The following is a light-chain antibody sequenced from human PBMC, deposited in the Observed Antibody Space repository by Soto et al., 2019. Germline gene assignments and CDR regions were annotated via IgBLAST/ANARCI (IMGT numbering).Light chain of an antibody. CDR2: DAS. Sequence: EIVMTQSPATLSVSPGERATLSCRASQSVSSYLLWYQQKPGQAPRLLIYDASNRATGIPARFSGSGSGTDFTLTISSLEPEDFAVYYCQQRSNWVSFGQGTKVDI. CDR1: QSVSSY. CDR3: QQRSNWVS. J-gene: IGKJ1*01. V-gene: IGKV3-11*01.